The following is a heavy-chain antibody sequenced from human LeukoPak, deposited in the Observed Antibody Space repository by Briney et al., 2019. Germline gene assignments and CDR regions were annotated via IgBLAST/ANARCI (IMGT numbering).Heavy chain of an antibody. D-gene: IGHD4-17*01. V-gene: IGHV1-24*01. CDR2: FDPEDGET. J-gene: IGHJ3*02. Sequence: ASVKVSCKVSGYTLTELPMHWVRQAPGKGLEWMGGFDPEDGETIYAQKFQGRVTMTEDTSTDTAYMELSSLRSEDTAVYYCATIRSEEIEKPPTTVTNAFDIWGQGTMVTVSS. CDR1: GYTLTELP. CDR3: ATIRSEEIEKPPTTVTNAFDI.